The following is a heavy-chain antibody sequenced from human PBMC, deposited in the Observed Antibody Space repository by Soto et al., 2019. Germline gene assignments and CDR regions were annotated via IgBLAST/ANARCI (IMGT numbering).Heavy chain of an antibody. Sequence: PSETLSLTCTVSGGSINNYYLSWIRQSPGKGLEWIGYIYYSGTTNYNPSLKSRVTIPIDRSENQFSLKVSSVTAADTAVYFCTRATYYRYYFDVWGHGTLVTVS. CDR3: TRATYYRYYFDV. CDR1: GGSINNYY. CDR2: IYYSGTT. D-gene: IGHD3-10*01. J-gene: IGHJ4*01. V-gene: IGHV4-59*01.